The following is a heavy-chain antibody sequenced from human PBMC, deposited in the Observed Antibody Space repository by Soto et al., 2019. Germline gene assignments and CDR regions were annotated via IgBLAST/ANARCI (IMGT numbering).Heavy chain of an antibody. J-gene: IGHJ3*02. CDR2: ISSSTSHT. V-gene: IGHV3-11*03. CDR3: ARNFGFWASDI. CDR1: GFTFSDYY. Sequence: GGSLRLSCAVSGFTFSDYYMTWIRQAPGKGLEWVSYISSSTSHTNYADSVKGRFTISRDNAKNSLFLQMNSLRAEDTAVYFCARNFGFWASDIWGQGTMVTVSS. D-gene: IGHD3-3*01.